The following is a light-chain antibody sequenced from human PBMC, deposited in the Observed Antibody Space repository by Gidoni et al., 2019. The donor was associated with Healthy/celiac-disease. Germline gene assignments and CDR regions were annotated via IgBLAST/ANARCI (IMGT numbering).Light chain of an antibody. CDR2: QDS. Sequence: SYELTQPPPVSVPPGQTASITCAGDKLGDKYACWYQQKPGQSPVLVIYQDSKRPSGIPERFSGANSGNTATLTISGTQAMDEADYDCQAWDSSTVVFGGGTKLTVL. V-gene: IGLV3-1*01. J-gene: IGLJ2*01. CDR1: KLGDKY. CDR3: QAWDSSTVV.